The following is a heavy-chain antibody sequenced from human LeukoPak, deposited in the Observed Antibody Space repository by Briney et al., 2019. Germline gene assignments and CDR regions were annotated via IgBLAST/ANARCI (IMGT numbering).Heavy chain of an antibody. V-gene: IGHV4-31*11. CDR1: GGSFSGYY. D-gene: IGHD2-15*01. Sequence: SETLSLTCAVYGGSFSGYYWSWIRQHPGKGLEWIGYIYYSGSTYYNPSLKSRVTISVDTSKNQFSLKLSSVTAADTAVYYCARGREAATLGWFDPWGQGTLVTVSS. CDR3: ARGREAATLGWFDP. J-gene: IGHJ5*02. CDR2: IYYSGST.